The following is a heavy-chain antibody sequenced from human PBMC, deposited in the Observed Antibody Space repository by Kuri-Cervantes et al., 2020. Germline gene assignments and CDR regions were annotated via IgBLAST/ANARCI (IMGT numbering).Heavy chain of an antibody. V-gene: IGHV4-34*01. D-gene: IGHD3-9*01. CDR1: GFTFTSYS. Sequence: GSLRLSCAASGFTFTSYSMNWVRQPPGKGLEWIGEINHSGGTNYNPSLKSRVTISVDTSKNQFSLKLSSVTAADTAVYYCARPYELRYFDWPPMDVWGQGTTVTVSS. J-gene: IGHJ6*02. CDR3: ARPYELRYFDWPPMDV. CDR2: INHSGGT.